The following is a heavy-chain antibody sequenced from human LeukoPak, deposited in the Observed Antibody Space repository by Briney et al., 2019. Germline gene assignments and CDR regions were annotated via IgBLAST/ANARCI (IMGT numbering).Heavy chain of an antibody. CDR1: GFTFSSYA. J-gene: IGHJ4*02. Sequence: GGSLRLSCAASGFTFSSYAMSWVRQAPGKGLEWVSAISGSGGSTYYADSVKGRFTISRDNSKKTLYLQMNSLSAEETAVYYCAKSRYFDWLQTYYFDYWGQGTLVTVSS. V-gene: IGHV3-23*01. CDR2: ISGSGGST. D-gene: IGHD3-9*01. CDR3: AKSRYFDWLQTYYFDY.